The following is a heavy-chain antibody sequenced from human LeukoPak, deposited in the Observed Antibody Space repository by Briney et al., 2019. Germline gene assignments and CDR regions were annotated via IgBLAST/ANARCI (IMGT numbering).Heavy chain of an antibody. Sequence: GGSLRLSCAASGFTFSNYAMTWVRQAPEKRLEWVSAISGSGGSTYYADSVKGRFTISRDNSKNTLYLQMNSLRAEDTAVYYCAKGDAYCGGDCYSVFDYWGQGTLVTVSS. CDR3: AKGDAYCGGDCYSVFDY. J-gene: IGHJ4*02. D-gene: IGHD2-21*02. CDR2: ISGSGGST. CDR1: GFTFSNYA. V-gene: IGHV3-23*01.